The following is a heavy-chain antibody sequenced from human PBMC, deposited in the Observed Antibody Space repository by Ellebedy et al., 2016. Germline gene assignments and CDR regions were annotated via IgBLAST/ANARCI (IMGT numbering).Heavy chain of an antibody. CDR1: GFTFDNYA. V-gene: IGHV3-23*01. D-gene: IGHD6-13*01. CDR3: AKQPQLAPYFYYYYGIDV. J-gene: IGHJ6*02. Sequence: GESLKISXAASGFTFDNYAIHWVRQVPGKGLEWVSLISGSGSYTYYADSVKGRFTISRDNSKNNLFLEMNSLRVEDTAIYYCAKQPQLAPYFYYYYGIDVWGQGTTVTVSS. CDR2: ISGSGSYT.